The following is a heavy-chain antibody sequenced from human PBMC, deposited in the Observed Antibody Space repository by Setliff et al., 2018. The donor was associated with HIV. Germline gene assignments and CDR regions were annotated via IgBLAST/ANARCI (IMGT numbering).Heavy chain of an antibody. V-gene: IGHV4-59*08. J-gene: IGHJ6*03. Sequence: SETLSLTCTVSGGSISNYYWGWIRQPPGKGLEWIGYIYYSGSTTYNPSLESRVTISIDTSKNQFSLKLSSVTAADTAVYYCARRHYYDSSGRNLMDVWGKGTTVTVSS. D-gene: IGHD3-22*01. CDR2: IYYSGST. CDR3: ARRHYYDSSGRNLMDV. CDR1: GGSISNYY.